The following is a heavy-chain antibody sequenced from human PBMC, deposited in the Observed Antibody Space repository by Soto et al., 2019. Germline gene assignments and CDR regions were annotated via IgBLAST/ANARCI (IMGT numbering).Heavy chain of an antibody. CDR2: ISYDGSNK. D-gene: IGHD6-19*01. CDR3: ARDLEVAVAGA. V-gene: IGHV3-30-3*01. CDR1: RFTFSSCA. J-gene: IGHJ5*02. Sequence: QVQLVESGGGVVQPGRSLRLSCAANRFTFSSCASQWVRQAPGKGLEWVAVISYDGSNKYYADSVKGRFTISRDNSKNTLYLQMNSLRGEDTAVYYCARDLEVAVAGAWGQGTLVTVSS.